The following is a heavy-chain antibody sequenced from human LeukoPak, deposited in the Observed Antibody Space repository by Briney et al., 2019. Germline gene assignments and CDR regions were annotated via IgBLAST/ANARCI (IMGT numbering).Heavy chain of an antibody. Sequence: PSETLSLTCTVSGGSISSYYWSWIRQPPGKGLEWIGYIYYSGSTNYNPSLKGRVTISVDTSKNQFSLKLSSVTAADTAVYYCASGRQQLAHYGMDVWGQGTTVTVSS. CDR3: ASGRQQLAHYGMDV. V-gene: IGHV4-59*01. CDR1: GGSISSYY. D-gene: IGHD6-13*01. J-gene: IGHJ6*02. CDR2: IYYSGST.